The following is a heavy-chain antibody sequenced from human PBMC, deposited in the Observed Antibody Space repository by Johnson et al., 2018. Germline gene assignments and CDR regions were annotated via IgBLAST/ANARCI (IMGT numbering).Heavy chain of an antibody. CDR1: GFTFSSYA. Sequence: VQLVQSGGGLVQPGGSLRLSCAASGFTFSSYAMSWVRQAPGKGLEWVSAISGSGGSTYYADSVKGRFTISRDNSKNTLYLQINSLRAEDTAVYYCAKGAYYDILTGYDYYGMDVWGQGTTVTVSS. D-gene: IGHD3-9*01. J-gene: IGHJ6*02. V-gene: IGHV3-23*04. CDR2: ISGSGGST. CDR3: AKGAYYDILTGYDYYGMDV.